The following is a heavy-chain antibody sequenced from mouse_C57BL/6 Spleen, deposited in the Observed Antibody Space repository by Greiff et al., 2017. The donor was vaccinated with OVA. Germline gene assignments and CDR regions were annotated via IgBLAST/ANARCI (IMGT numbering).Heavy chain of an antibody. CDR1: GFTFSDYG. D-gene: IGHD1-1*01. CDR3: ARRGYYGSSRYWYFDV. Sequence: EVKLQESGGGLVKPGGSLKLSCAASGFTFSDYGMHWVRQAPEKGLEWVAYISSGSSTIYYADTVKGRFTISRDNAKNTLVLQMTSLRSEDTGMYYCARRGYYGSSRYWYFDVWGTGTTVTVSS. J-gene: IGHJ1*03. CDR2: ISSGSSTI. V-gene: IGHV5-17*01.